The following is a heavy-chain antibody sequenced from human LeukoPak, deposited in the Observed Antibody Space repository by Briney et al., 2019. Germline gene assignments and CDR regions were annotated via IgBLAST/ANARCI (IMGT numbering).Heavy chain of an antibody. D-gene: IGHD3-3*01. CDR3: AAKYYDFWSGYYD. Sequence: PGGSLRLSCAASGFTFSDYYMSWVRQAPGKGLEWVSYISSSGSTIYYADSVKGRFTISRDNAKNSLYLQMNSLRAEDTAVYYCAAKYYDFWSGYYDWGQGTRVTVSS. CDR2: ISSSGSTI. CDR1: GFTFSDYY. V-gene: IGHV3-11*04. J-gene: IGHJ4*02.